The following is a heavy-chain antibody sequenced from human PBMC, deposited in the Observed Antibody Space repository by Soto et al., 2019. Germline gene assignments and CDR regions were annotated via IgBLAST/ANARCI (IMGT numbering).Heavy chain of an antibody. J-gene: IGHJ6*02. V-gene: IGHV1-18*01. CDR1: GYTFTSYG. CDR2: ISAYNGNT. CDR3: ARDLIERYYYYGMDV. Sequence: ASVKVSCKASGYTFTSYGIGWVRQAPGQGPEWMGWISAYNGNTNYAQKLQGRVTMTTDTSTSTAYMELRSLRSDDTAVYYCARDLIERYYYYGMDVWGQGTTVTVSS.